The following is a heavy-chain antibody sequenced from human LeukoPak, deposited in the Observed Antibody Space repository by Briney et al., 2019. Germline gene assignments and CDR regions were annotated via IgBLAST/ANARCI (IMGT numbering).Heavy chain of an antibody. V-gene: IGHV3-74*03. CDR2: INSDGGSP. Sequence: SGGSLRLSCAASGFTFSSYWMHWVRQAPGKGLVWVSRINSDGGSPAYADFVKGRFTISRDSAKSTLYLQMNSLRDEDMAVYYCGRDYNYYSMDVWGKGTTVTVSS. J-gene: IGHJ6*03. CDR1: GFTFSSYW. CDR3: GRDYNYYSMDV.